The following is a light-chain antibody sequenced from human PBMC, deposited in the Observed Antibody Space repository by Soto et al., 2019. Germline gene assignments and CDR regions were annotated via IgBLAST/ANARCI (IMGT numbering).Light chain of an antibody. CDR1: QSVLYSSNNKNY. Sequence: DIVMTQSPDSLAVSRGERATINCKSSQSVLYSSNNKNYLAWYQQKPGQPPKLLIYWASTRESGVPDRVSGSGSGTDFTLTISSLQAEDVAVYYCQQYYSTPLTFGGGTKVEIK. V-gene: IGKV4-1*01. CDR3: QQYYSTPLT. J-gene: IGKJ4*01. CDR2: WAS.